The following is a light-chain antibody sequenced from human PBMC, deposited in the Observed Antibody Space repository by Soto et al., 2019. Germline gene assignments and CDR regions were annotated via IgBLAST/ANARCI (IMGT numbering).Light chain of an antibody. Sequence: EIVLTQSPASLSVSPGERATLVCRASESIDSNLAWYQQKPGQPPRLLIYGASARATAIPARFSGSGSGTEFILTISSLQSEDFAVYYCQQYNDWPPWTFGQGTKVEIK. CDR1: ESIDSN. CDR3: QQYNDWPPWT. CDR2: GAS. V-gene: IGKV3-15*01. J-gene: IGKJ1*01.